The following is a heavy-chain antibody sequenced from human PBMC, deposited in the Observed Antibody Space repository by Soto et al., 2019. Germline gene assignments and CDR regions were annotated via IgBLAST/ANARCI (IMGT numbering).Heavy chain of an antibody. CDR3: ARTWGSMNDY. V-gene: IGHV4-59*01. J-gene: IGHJ4*02. CDR2: IYYSGST. CDR1: GGSLSSYY. Sequence: PSETLSLTCVVSGGSLSSYYWSWIRQPPGKGLERIGYIYYSGSTNYNPSLKSRVTISVDTSKNQFSLKLSSVTAADTAVYYCARTWGSMNDYWGRGTLVTVSS. D-gene: IGHD3-16*01.